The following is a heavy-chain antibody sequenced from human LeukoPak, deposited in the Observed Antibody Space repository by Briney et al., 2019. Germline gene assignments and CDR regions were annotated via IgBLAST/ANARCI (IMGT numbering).Heavy chain of an antibody. Sequence: SETLSLTCAVYGGSFSGYYWSWIRQPPGKGLEWIGEINHSGSTNYNPSLKSRVTISVDTSKNQFSLKLSSVTAADTAVYYCALAATATWFDPWGLGTLVTVSS. V-gene: IGHV4-34*01. CDR2: INHSGST. J-gene: IGHJ5*02. D-gene: IGHD6-13*01. CDR1: GGSFSGYY. CDR3: ALAATATWFDP.